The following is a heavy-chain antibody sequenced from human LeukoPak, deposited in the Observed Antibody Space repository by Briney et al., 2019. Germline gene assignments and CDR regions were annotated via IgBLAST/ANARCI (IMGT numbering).Heavy chain of an antibody. CDR3: AREYGDPRGMYYYGMDV. CDR1: GYTFTSYA. D-gene: IGHD4-17*01. J-gene: IGHJ6*02. CDR2: IIPIFGTA. V-gene: IGHV1-69*13. Sequence: SVKVSCKASGYTFTSYAMNWVRQAPGQGLEWMGGIIPIFGTANYAQKFQGRVTITADESTSTVYMELSSLRSEYTAVYYCAREYGDPRGMYYYGMDVWGQGTTVTVSS.